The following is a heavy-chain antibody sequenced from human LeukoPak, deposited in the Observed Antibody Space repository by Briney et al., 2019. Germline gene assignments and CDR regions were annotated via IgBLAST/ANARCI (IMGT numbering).Heavy chain of an antibody. CDR3: AGDVMSTALDAFDV. V-gene: IGHV4-59*01. D-gene: IGHD1-1*01. Sequence: SETLSLTCTVSGGSISSYYWNWIRRPPGKGLELIGYIYYSGSPTYNPSLKSRVTISVDTSKNQFSLQLSSVTAADTAVYYCAGDVMSTALDAFDVWGQGTVVTVSS. J-gene: IGHJ3*01. CDR2: IYYSGSP. CDR1: GGSISSYY.